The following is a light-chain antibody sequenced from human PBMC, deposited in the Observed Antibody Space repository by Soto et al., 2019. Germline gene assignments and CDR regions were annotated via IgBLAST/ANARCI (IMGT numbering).Light chain of an antibody. J-gene: IGKJ4*01. CDR1: QSVSSSY. CDR3: QQYGSSPPRYA. CDR2: GAS. Sequence: ENVLTQSPGTLSLSPGERATLSCRASQSVSSSYLAWYQQKPGQAPRLLIYGASSRATGIPDRFSGSGSGTDFTLTISRLEPEDFAVYYCQQYGSSPPRYAFGGGTKVEIK. V-gene: IGKV3-20*01.